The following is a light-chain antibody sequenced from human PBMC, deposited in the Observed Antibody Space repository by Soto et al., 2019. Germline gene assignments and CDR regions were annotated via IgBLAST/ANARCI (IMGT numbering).Light chain of an antibody. CDR2: GAS. V-gene: IGKV3-20*01. CDR1: QSVSSSY. J-gene: IGKJ3*01. Sequence: EIVLTQSPGTLSLSPGDRATLSCRASQSVSSSYLAWYQQKPGQAPRLLIYGASSRATGIPDRFSGSGSGTDFTLTISRLEPEDFAVYYCQQYGSTRAFGPGTKVDIK. CDR3: QQYGSTRA.